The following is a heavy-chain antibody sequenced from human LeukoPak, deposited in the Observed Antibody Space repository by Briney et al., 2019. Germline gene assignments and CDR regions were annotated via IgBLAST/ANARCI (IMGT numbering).Heavy chain of an antibody. CDR2: ISWNSGSI. V-gene: IGHV3-9*01. CDR3: AKDIRYGSGSYYPTNFDY. J-gene: IGHJ4*02. Sequence: GRSLRLSCAASGFTFDDYAMHWVRQAPGKGLEWVSGISWNSGSIGYADSVKGRLTISRDNAKNSLYLQMNSLRAEDTALYYCAKDIRYGSGSYYPTNFDYWGQGTLVTVSS. CDR1: GFTFDDYA. D-gene: IGHD3-10*01.